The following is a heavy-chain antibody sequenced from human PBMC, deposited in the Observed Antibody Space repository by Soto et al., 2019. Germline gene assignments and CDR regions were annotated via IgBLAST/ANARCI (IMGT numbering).Heavy chain of an antibody. CDR2: IYYSGST. D-gene: IGHD3-3*01. V-gene: IGHV4-39*01. Sequence: SETLSLTCTVSGGSISSSSYYWGWIRQPPGKGLEWIGSIYYSGSTYYNPSLKSRVTISVDTSKNQFSLKLSSVTAADTAVYYRARRICADFWSGYCYFDYWGQGTLVTVS. CDR3: ARRICADFWSGYCYFDY. J-gene: IGHJ4*02. CDR1: GGSISSSSYY.